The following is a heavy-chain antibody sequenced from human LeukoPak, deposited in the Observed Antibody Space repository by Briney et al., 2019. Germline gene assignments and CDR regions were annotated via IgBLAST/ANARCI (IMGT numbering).Heavy chain of an antibody. V-gene: IGHV3-7*05. Sequence: PGGSLRLSCAASGFTFSRTWMSWLRQAPGKGLEWVAYINHEGTEKDHMDSVKGRFTISRDNAQNSLFLQMNSLRAEDTAIYYCATGGHYYGDWGQGTLVTVSS. D-gene: IGHD3-10*01. CDR3: ATGGHYYGD. CDR1: GFTFSRTW. J-gene: IGHJ4*02. CDR2: INHEGTEK.